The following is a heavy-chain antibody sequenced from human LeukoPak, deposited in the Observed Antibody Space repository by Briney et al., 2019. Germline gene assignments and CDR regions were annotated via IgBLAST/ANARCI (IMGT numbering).Heavy chain of an antibody. CDR1: GFTFSSYW. CDR3: AREYSSSSGYFDY. J-gene: IGHJ4*02. D-gene: IGHD6-6*01. Sequence: PGGSLRLSCAASGFTFSSYWMSWVRQAPGRGLEWVAVISYDGSNKYYADSVKGRFTISRDNSKNTLYLQMNSLRAEDTAVYYCAREYSSSSGYFDYWGQGTLVTVSS. CDR2: ISYDGSNK. V-gene: IGHV3-30-3*01.